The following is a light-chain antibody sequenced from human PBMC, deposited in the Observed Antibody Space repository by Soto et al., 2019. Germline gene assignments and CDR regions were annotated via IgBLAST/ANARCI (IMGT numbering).Light chain of an antibody. J-gene: IGLJ2*01. CDR3: QAYESSHVV. CDR1: SSNIGAGYD. Sequence: QSVLTQPPSVSGAPGQRVTISCTGSSSNIGAGYDVHWYQQLPGPAPKLLLSGNSNRPSGVPDRFSGSKSGTSAPLAITGLQAEDGADYSCQAYESSHVVFGGGTKRTGL. CDR2: GNS. V-gene: IGLV1-40*01.